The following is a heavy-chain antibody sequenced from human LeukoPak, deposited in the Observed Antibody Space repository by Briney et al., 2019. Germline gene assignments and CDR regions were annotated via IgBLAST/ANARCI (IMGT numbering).Heavy chain of an antibody. V-gene: IGHV3-23*01. CDR2: ISGSGANT. Sequence: GGSLRLSCAASGFTFSNYAMSWVRQAPGKGLEWVSGISGSGANTYHADSVKGRFTISRDNSKNTLYLQMNSLRAEDTAVYYCAKETRGKELLPSVMIFDYWGQGTLVTVSS. CDR1: GFTFSNYA. CDR3: AKETRGKELLPSVMIFDY. J-gene: IGHJ4*02. D-gene: IGHD2-15*01.